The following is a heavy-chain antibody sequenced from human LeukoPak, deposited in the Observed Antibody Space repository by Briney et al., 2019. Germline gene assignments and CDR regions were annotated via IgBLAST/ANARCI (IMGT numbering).Heavy chain of an antibody. D-gene: IGHD6-19*01. Sequence: ASVKVSCKASGYTFTGYYMHWVRQAPGQGVEWMGWINPNSGGTNYAQKFQGRVTMTRDTSISTAYMELSRLRSDDTAVYYCARSRVGQWLVLVYWGQGTLVTVSS. V-gene: IGHV1-2*02. J-gene: IGHJ4*02. CDR3: ARSRVGQWLVLVY. CDR2: INPNSGGT. CDR1: GYTFTGYY.